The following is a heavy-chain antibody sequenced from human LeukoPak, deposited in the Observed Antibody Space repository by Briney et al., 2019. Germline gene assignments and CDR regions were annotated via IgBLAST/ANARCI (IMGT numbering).Heavy chain of an antibody. V-gene: IGHV3-30*02. D-gene: IGHD3-16*01. CDR2: IPYDGTNK. J-gene: IGHJ2*01. Sequence: PGGSLRLSCAASGFTFRSDAMHWVRQAPGKGLEWVSFIPYDGTNKYYVDSVKGRFTISRDNSKNTLYPQMNSLRAEDTAVYYCAKDWGERWTIDYWGRGTLVTVSS. CDR3: AKDWGERWTIDY. CDR1: GFTFRSDA.